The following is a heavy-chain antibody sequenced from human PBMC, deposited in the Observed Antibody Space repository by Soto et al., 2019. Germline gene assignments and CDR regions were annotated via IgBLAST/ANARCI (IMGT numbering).Heavy chain of an antibody. CDR2: IYYSGST. Sequence: SETLSLTCTVSGGSISSYYWSWIRQPPGKGLEWIGYIYYSGSTNYNPSLKSRVTISVDTSKNQFSLKLSSVTAADTAVYYCARVGYCSGGSCYSTWEKGAFDIWGQGTMVTVSS. J-gene: IGHJ3*02. D-gene: IGHD2-15*01. CDR3: ARVGYCSGGSCYSTWEKGAFDI. CDR1: GGSISSYY. V-gene: IGHV4-59*01.